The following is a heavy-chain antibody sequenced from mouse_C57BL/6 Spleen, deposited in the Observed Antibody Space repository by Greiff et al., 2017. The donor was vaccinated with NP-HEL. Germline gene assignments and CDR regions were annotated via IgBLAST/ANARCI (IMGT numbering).Heavy chain of an antibody. CDR1: GYTFTSYW. CDR2: IDPSDSET. D-gene: IGHD3-2*02. J-gene: IGHJ4*01. CDR3: ARRAGQLSLYYAMDY. V-gene: IGHV1-52*01. Sequence: VQLQQSGAELVRPGSSVKLSCKASGYTFTSYWMHWVKQRPIQGLEWIGNIDPSDSETHYNQKFKDKATLTVDNSSSTAYMQLSSLTSEDSAVYYCARRAGQLSLYYAMDYWGQGTSVTVSS.